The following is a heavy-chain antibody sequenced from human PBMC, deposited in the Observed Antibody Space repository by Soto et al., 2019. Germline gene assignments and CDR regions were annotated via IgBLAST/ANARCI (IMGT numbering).Heavy chain of an antibody. CDR1: GGSINSGGYY. V-gene: IGHV4-31*03. CDR3: AGGRPLTWGYFDH. D-gene: IGHD3-16*01. J-gene: IGHJ4*02. CDR2: ISYSGST. Sequence: QVQLQESGPGLVKFSQTLSLTCTVSGGSINSGGYYWSWIRQYPGKGLEWIGYISYSGSTYYSPSLKSRVTLSVDTSNNPFSLKLNSVTAADTAVYYCAGGRPLTWGYFDHWGQGILVTVSS.